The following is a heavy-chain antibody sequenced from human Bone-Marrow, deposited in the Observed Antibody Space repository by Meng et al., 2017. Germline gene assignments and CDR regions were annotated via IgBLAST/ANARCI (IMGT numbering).Heavy chain of an antibody. Sequence: LSLTCAASGFTFPPYWMGWVRQAPGKGLEWVANIKQEGSEKYYVDSVKGRFTISRDNAQKSLYLQMNSLRAEDTAIYFCVREEWGDSWGQGTLVTVSS. D-gene: IGHD1-26*01. CDR2: IKQEGSEK. CDR1: GFTFPPYW. J-gene: IGHJ4*02. V-gene: IGHV3-7*01. CDR3: VREEWGDS.